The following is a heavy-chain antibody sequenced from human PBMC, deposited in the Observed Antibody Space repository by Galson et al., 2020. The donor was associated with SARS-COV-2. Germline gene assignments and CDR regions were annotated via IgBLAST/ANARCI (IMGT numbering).Heavy chain of an antibody. D-gene: IGHD6-6*01. Sequence: SETLSLTCGVYGVSFSDYYWNWIRQPPGMGLEWIGEINHSGSTNYNPSLKSRVTISVDTSKNQFSLDLSSVTAADTAVYYCARGALAPRSSFGSWGQGTLVTVSA. CDR3: ARGALAPRSSFGS. J-gene: IGHJ4*02. CDR1: GVSFSDYY. CDR2: INHSGST. V-gene: IGHV4-34*01.